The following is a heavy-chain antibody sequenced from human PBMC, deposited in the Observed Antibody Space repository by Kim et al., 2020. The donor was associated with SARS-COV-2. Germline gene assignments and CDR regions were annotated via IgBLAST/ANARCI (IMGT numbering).Heavy chain of an antibody. J-gene: IGHJ4*02. CDR2: IYYSGST. Sequence: SETLSLTCTVSGGSISSSSYYWGWIRQPPGKGLEWIGSIYYSGSTYYNPSLKSRVTISVDTSKNQFSLKLSSVTAADTAVYYCARDQGSGWYPFYWGQGT. D-gene: IGHD6-19*01. V-gene: IGHV4-39*07. CDR3: ARDQGSGWYPFY. CDR1: GGSISSSSYY.